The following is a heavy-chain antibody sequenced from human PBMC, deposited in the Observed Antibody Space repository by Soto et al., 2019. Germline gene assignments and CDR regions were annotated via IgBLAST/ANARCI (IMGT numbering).Heavy chain of an antibody. CDR2: IKSKTDGGTT. CDR3: TTGANYGDNHDAFDI. CDR1: GFTFSNAW. Sequence: PGGSLRLSCAASGFTFSNAWMNWVRQAPGKGLEWVGRIKSKTDGGTTDYAAPVKGRFTISRDDSKNTLYLQMNSLKTEDTAVYYCTTGANYGDNHDAFDIWGQGTMVTVSS. J-gene: IGHJ3*02. V-gene: IGHV3-15*07. D-gene: IGHD4-17*01.